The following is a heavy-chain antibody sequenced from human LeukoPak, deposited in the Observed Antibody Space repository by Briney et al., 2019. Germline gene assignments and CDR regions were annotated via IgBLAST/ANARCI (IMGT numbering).Heavy chain of an antibody. CDR3: ARALDYGDYLGPFDY. V-gene: IGHV3-33*01. CDR2: IWYDGSNK. D-gene: IGHD4-17*01. Sequence: GRSLRLSCAASGFTFSSYGMHWVRQAPGKGLEWVAVIWYDGSNKYYADSVKGRFTISRDNSKNTLYLQMNSLRAEDTAVYYCARALDYGDYLGPFDYWGQGTLVTVSS. J-gene: IGHJ4*02. CDR1: GFTFSSYG.